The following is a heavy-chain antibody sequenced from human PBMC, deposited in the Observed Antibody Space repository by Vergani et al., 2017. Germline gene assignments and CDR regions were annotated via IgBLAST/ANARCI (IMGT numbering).Heavy chain of an antibody. CDR2: IYYSGST. CDR3: ARSGYDYVGKDWFDP. CDR1: GGSISSYY. J-gene: IGHJ5*02. Sequence: QVQLQESGQGLVKPSETLSLTCTVSGGSISSYYWSWIRQPPGKGLEWIGYIYYSGSTNYNPSLKSRVTISVDTSKNQFSLKLSSVTAADTAVYYCARSGYDYVGKDWFDPWGQGTLVTVSS. V-gene: IGHV4-59*01. D-gene: IGHD5-12*01.